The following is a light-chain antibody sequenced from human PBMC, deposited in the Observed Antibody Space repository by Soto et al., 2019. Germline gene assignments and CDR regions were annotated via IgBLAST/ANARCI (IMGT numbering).Light chain of an antibody. CDR3: QQYGSSPLT. Sequence: EIVLTQSPGTLSLSPGERATLSCRASQSVSSSYLAWYQQKPGQAPRLLIYGASSRATGIPDRFSGSGSGTHFTLTISRLEPEDFAGYYCQQYGSSPLTFGGGTKVEIK. CDR1: QSVSSSY. J-gene: IGKJ4*01. V-gene: IGKV3-20*01. CDR2: GAS.